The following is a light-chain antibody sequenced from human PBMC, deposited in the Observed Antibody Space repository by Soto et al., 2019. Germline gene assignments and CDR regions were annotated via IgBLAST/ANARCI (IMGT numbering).Light chain of an antibody. J-gene: IGLJ3*02. Sequence: QSALTQPASVSGSPGQSITISCTGTSSDVGGYNFVSWYQQHPGKAPRLIIYEVISRPSGVSYRFSGSKSGNTASLTISGLQAEDEADYYCSSYTLRNTLVLFGGGTKLTVL. CDR1: SSDVGGYNF. V-gene: IGLV2-14*01. CDR2: EVI. CDR3: SSYTLRNTLVL.